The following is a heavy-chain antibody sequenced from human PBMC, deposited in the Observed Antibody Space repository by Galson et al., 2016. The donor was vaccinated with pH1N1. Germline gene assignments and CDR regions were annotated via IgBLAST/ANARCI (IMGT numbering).Heavy chain of an antibody. V-gene: IGHV2-5*02. CDR1: GFSVRTSGVG. Sequence: PALVKPPQTLTLTCSFSGFSVRTSGVGVAWIRQPPGKTLEWLALIYWDDDLRYSPSLKCRLTITKDTSKNQVVLTMTNMYPVDTATYYCAHRVVTITNAFEIWGQGTLVTVSS. J-gene: IGHJ3*02. D-gene: IGHD2-21*02. CDR2: IYWDDDL. CDR3: AHRVVTITNAFEI.